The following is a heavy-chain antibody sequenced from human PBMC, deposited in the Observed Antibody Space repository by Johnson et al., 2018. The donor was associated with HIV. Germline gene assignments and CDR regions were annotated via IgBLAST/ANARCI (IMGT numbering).Heavy chain of an antibody. J-gene: IGHJ3*02. CDR1: GFTVSRNY. CDR3: ARGAAFDI. Sequence: EVQLVESGGGLVQPGGSLRLSCAASGFTVSRNYMNWVRQAPGKGLEWVSVIYSGGDTYYAESVKGRFTISRDNFKNTLYLQMNSLKVEDTAVYYCARGAAFDIWGQGTMVTVSS. V-gene: IGHV3-66*01. CDR2: IYSGGDT.